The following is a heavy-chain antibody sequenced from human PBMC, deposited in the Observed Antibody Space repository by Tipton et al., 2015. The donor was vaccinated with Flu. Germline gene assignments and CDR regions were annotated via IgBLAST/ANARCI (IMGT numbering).Heavy chain of an antibody. Sequence: TLSLTCAVFGDYISNDYFWGWIRQPPGKGLEWIATTHRSGDRKYNPALKSRVTISVDTSKNQFSLEMRSVTAADMAVYYCARRDFSNYVSDPKNWFDRWGQGTLVAVSS. CDR2: THRSGDR. CDR3: ARRDFSNYVSDPKNWFDR. CDR1: GDYISNDYF. V-gene: IGHV4-38-2*01. D-gene: IGHD4-11*01. J-gene: IGHJ5*02.